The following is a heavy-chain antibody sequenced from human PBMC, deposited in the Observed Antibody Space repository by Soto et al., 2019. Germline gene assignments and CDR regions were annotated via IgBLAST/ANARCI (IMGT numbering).Heavy chain of an antibody. CDR3: ARRYYSSGYYSRAWYYYYYGMDC. CDR1: GFTFSSYW. D-gene: IGHD3-22*01. V-gene: IGHV3-7*01. J-gene: IGHJ6*02. Sequence: GGSLRLSCAASGFTFSSYWMSWVRQAPGKGLEWVANIKQDGSEIYYVDSVKGRFTISRDNAKNSLYLQMNSLRAEDTAVYYWARRYYSSGYYSRAWYYYYYGMDCWGQGTTVTVSS. CDR2: IKQDGSEI.